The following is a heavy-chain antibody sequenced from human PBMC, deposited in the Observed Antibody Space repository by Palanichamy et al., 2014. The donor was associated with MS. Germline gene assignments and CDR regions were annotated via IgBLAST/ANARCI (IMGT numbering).Heavy chain of an antibody. J-gene: IGHJ6*02. CDR3: AREGYCSGGSCYSYYYYGMDV. CDR2: IYTSGST. D-gene: IGHD2-15*01. V-gene: IGHV4-61*02. Sequence: QVQLQESGPGLVKPSQTLSLTCTVSGGSISSGSYYWSWIRQPAGKGLEWIGRIYTSGSTNYNPSLKSRVTISVDTSKNQFSLKLSSVTAADTAVYYCAREGYCSGGSCYSYYYYGMDVWGQGTTVTVSS. CDR1: GGSISSGSYY.